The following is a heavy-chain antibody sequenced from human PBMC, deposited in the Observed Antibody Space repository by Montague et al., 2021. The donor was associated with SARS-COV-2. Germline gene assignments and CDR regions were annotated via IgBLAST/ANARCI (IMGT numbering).Heavy chain of an antibody. D-gene: IGHD4-17*01. CDR2: INHSGST. CDR3: ARSTVTNAPFGFSNKLRSRYNGMDV. V-gene: IGHV4-34*01. CDR1: GGSFSGYY. J-gene: IGHJ6*02. Sequence: SETLSLTSAVYGGSFSGYYLNWIRQPPGKGLEWIGEINHSGSTNYNPSLKSRVTIAVDTSKNQFSLKVTSVTAADTAVFYCARSTVTNAPFGFSNKLRSRYNGMDVWGQGTTVTVSS.